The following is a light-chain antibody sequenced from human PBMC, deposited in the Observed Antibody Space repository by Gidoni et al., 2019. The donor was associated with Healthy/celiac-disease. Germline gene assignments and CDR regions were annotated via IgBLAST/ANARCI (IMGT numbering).Light chain of an antibody. CDR2: GAS. CDR1: QSVSSN. Sequence: EIVMTQSPATLSVSPGERATLSCRASQSVSSNLAWYQQKPGQAPRLLIYGASTRATGTPARFSGSGSGTEFTLTISSLQSEDFAVYYCQQYNNWPLWTFGQXTKVEIK. J-gene: IGKJ1*01. V-gene: IGKV3-15*01. CDR3: QQYNNWPLWT.